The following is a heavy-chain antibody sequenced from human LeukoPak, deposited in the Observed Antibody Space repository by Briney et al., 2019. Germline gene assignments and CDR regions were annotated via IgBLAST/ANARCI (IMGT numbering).Heavy chain of an antibody. CDR2: IKSKTDGGTT. D-gene: IGHD3-16*02. V-gene: IGHV3-15*01. CDR1: GFTFSNAW. CDR3: TTGVMITFGGDIVFDY. Sequence: GGSLRLSCAASGFTFSNAWMSWVRQAPGKGLEWVGRIKSKTDGGTTDYAAPVKGRFTISRDDSKNTLYLQMNSLKTEDTAVYYCTTGVMITFGGDIVFDYWGQGTLVTVSS. J-gene: IGHJ4*02.